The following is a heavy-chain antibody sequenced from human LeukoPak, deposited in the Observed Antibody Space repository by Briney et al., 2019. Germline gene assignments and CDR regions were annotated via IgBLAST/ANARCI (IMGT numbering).Heavy chain of an antibody. D-gene: IGHD3-10*02. Sequence: GSLRLSCAASGFTFSSYWMSWVRQAPGKGLEWVANIKQDGSEKYYVDSVKGRFTISRDNAKNSLYLQMNSLRAEDTAVYYCARDPVSVRGVMVVWGQGTLVTVSS. CDR2: IKQDGSEK. CDR1: GFTFSSYW. V-gene: IGHV3-7*01. J-gene: IGHJ4*02. CDR3: ARDPVSVRGVMVV.